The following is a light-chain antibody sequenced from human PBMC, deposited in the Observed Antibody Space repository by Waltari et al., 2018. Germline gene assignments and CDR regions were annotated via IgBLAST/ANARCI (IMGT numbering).Light chain of an antibody. CDR2: AAS. V-gene: IGKV1-39*01. J-gene: IGKJ5*01. CDR3: QQSFGTPIT. Sequence: DIQMTQSPSSLSASVGDRVTITCRASQSIRSYLNWYQQKPGKAPKVLIYAASSLQSGVPSRFSGSGSGTDFSLTISSLQPEDFATYYCQQSFGTPITFGQGTRLEIK. CDR1: QSIRSY.